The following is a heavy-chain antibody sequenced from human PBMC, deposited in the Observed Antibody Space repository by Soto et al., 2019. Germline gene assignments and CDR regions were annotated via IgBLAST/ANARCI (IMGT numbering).Heavy chain of an antibody. CDR1: GFTFDDYA. V-gene: IGHV3-9*01. J-gene: IGHJ6*02. CDR3: AKDIDGGRSLYGMDV. Sequence: GGSLRLSCAASGFTFDDYAMHWVRQAPGKGLEWVSGISWNSGSIGYADSVKGRFTISRDNAKNSLYLQMNSLRAEDTALYYCAKDIDGGRSLYGMDVWGQGTTVTVSS. CDR2: ISWNSGSI. D-gene: IGHD3-16*01.